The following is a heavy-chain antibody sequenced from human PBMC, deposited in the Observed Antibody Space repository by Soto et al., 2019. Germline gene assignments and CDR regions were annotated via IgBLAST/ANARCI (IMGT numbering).Heavy chain of an antibody. CDR3: ARVRKLVTMVRGVVTRDSLYYFDY. V-gene: IGHV4-59*01. D-gene: IGHD3-10*01. CDR1: GGSISSYY. CDR2: IYYSGST. J-gene: IGHJ4*02. Sequence: SETLSLTCTVSGGSISSYYWSWIRQPPGKGLEWIGYIYYSGSTNYNPSLKSRVTISVDTSKNQFSLKLSSVTAADTAVYYCARVRKLVTMVRGVVTRDSLYYFDYWGQGTLVTVSS.